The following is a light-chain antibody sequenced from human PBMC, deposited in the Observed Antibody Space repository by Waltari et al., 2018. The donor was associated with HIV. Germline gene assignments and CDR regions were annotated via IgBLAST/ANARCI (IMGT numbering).Light chain of an antibody. CDR1: QSVLYTSNNKNY. CDR3: QQYHSFPYT. V-gene: IGKV4-1*01. J-gene: IGKJ2*01. CDR2: WAS. Sequence: IVMTQSPKFLPGFLGGGGTIKWQFSQSVLYTSNNKNYLAWYRQKPGHPPKLLIYWASTRESGVPDRVSGSGSGTDFALTISDLQAEDVAVYFCQQYHSFPYTFGQGTKLEI.